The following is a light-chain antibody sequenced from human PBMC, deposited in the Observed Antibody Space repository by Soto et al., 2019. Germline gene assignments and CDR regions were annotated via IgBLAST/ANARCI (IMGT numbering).Light chain of an antibody. CDR3: QQYGNSPIT. J-gene: IGKJ5*01. V-gene: IGKV3-20*01. CDR1: ERIYSAY. CDR2: GTS. Sequence: PGERANLSCRASERIYSAYLGWYQQKPGQAPRLLIYGTSSRATGIPDRFSGSGSGTDFTLTISRLEPEDFAVYYCQQYGNSPITFGQGTRLEIK.